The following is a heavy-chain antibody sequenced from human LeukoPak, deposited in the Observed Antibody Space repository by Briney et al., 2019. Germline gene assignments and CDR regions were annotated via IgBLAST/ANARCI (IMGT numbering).Heavy chain of an antibody. D-gene: IGHD3-22*01. CDR1: GGTFSSYA. Sequence: GASVKVSCKASGGTFSSYAISWVRQAPGQGLEWMGRIIPIFGTANYAQKFQGRVTVTTDESTSTAYMELSSLRSEDTAVYYCARDGKYYYDSSGYYPSYFDYWGQGTLVTVSS. J-gene: IGHJ4*02. V-gene: IGHV1-69*05. CDR2: IIPIFGTA. CDR3: ARDGKYYYDSSGYYPSYFDY.